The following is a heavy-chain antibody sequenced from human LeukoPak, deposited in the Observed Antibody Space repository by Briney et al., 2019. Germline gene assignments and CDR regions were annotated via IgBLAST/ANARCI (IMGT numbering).Heavy chain of an antibody. CDR1: GFTFSSYR. Sequence: GGSLRLSCAASGFTFSSYRMNWVRQAPGKGLEWVSSISSSGSYIYYADSLKGRFTISRDNAKNSLYLQMNGLRAEDTAVYYCARDGGSYYYYYMDVWGKGTTVTVSS. CDR3: ARDGGSYYYYYMDV. CDR2: ISSSGSYI. V-gene: IGHV3-21*01. D-gene: IGHD3-10*01. J-gene: IGHJ6*03.